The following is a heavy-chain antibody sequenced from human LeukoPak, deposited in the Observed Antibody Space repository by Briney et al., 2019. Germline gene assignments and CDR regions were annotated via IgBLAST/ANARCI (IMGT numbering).Heavy chain of an antibody. CDR2: MNPNSGNT. CDR3: ARDPSVAGFDY. Sequence: ASVKVSCKASGYTFTSYDINWVRQATGQGLEWMGWMNPNSGNTGYAQKFQGRATITRNTSISTAYMELSSLRSEDTAVYYCARDPSVAGFDYWGQGTLVTVSS. V-gene: IGHV1-8*03. CDR1: GYTFTSYD. D-gene: IGHD5/OR15-5a*01. J-gene: IGHJ4*02.